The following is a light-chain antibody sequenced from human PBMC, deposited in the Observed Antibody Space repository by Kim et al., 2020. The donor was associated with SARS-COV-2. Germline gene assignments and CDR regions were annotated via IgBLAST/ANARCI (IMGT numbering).Light chain of an antibody. CDR1: QSLLHNDGNNF. Sequence: EPACVCCRPSQSLLHNDGNNFLYWYLQKPEQSPQLLFDLGSNRASVVPDRFSGSGSGKDFTLKISRVDAEDVGVYYYMQALQTPRTFGQGTKLEI. J-gene: IGKJ2*01. CDR2: LGS. CDR3: MQALQTPRT. V-gene: IGKV2-28*01.